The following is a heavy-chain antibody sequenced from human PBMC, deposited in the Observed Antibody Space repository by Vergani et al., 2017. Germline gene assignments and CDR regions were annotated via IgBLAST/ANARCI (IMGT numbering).Heavy chain of an antibody. J-gene: IGHJ4*02. CDR2: ISGSGGST. V-gene: IGHV3-23*01. CDR3: ALGWRQYYFDY. D-gene: IGHD5-24*01. CDR1: GGSFSGYY. Sequence: VQLQQWGAGLLKPSETLSLTCAVYGGSFSGYYWSWIRQPPGKGLEWVSAISGSGGSTYYADSVKGRFTISRDNSKNTLYLQMNSLRAEDTAVYYCALGWRQYYFDYWGQGTLVTVSS.